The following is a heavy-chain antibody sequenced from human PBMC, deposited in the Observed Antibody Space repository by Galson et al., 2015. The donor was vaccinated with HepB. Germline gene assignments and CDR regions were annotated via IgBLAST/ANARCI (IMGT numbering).Heavy chain of an antibody. J-gene: IGHJ4*02. CDR3: ARGIIGYCSGGSCYRSPFCDY. V-gene: IGHV3-21*01. D-gene: IGHD2-15*01. Sequence: SLRLSCAAPGFTFSSYSMNWVRQAPGKGLEWVSSISSSSSYIYYADSVKGRFTISRDNAKNSLYLQMNSLRAEDTAVYYCARGIIGYCSGGSCYRSPFCDYWGQGTLVTVSS. CDR2: ISSSSSYI. CDR1: GFTFSSYS.